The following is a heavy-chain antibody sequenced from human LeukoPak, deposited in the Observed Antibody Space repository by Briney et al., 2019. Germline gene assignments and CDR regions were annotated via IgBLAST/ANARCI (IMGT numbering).Heavy chain of an antibody. CDR2: IYYSGST. CDR1: GGSISSSSYY. J-gene: IGHJ4*02. D-gene: IGHD4-23*01. V-gene: IGHV4-39*07. CDR3: ARRGTVLTSFDY. Sequence: SETLSLTCTVSGGSISSSSYYWGWIRQPPGKGLEWIGSIYYSGSTYYNPSLKNRVTMSVDTSKNQFSLKLSSVTAADTAVYYCARRGTVLTSFDYWGQGTLVTVSS.